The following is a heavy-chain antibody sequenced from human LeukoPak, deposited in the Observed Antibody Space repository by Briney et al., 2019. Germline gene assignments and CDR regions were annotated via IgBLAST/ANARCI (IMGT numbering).Heavy chain of an antibody. V-gene: IGHV3-74*01. CDR3: ANGAFRLYYVDV. CDR1: GFTFSSYW. D-gene: IGHD1-26*01. CDR2: INMDGSTT. J-gene: IGHJ3*01. Sequence: GGSLRLSCSASGFTFSSYWMHWVRQAPGEGLMWVSRINMDGSTTNYADSVKGRFTISRDNAKNTLYLEMNSLRAEDTAVYFCANGAFRLYYVDVWGQGTMVTVSS.